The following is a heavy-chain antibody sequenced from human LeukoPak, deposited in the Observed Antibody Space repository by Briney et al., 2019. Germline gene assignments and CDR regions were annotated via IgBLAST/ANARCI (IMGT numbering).Heavy chain of an antibody. Sequence: GGSLRLSCAASGFTFSDYWMHWVRQVPGKGLVWVSYINPDGSDTNYADSVKGRFTISRDNAKNRLYPQMRGLRAEDTAVYYCAKDPVDATPIDYWGQGTLVTVSS. CDR2: INPDGSDT. V-gene: IGHV3-74*01. CDR1: GFTFSDYW. D-gene: IGHD2-15*01. CDR3: AKDPVDATPIDY. J-gene: IGHJ4*02.